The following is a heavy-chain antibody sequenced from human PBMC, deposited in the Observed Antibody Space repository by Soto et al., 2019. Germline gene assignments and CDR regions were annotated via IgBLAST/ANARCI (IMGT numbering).Heavy chain of an antibody. CDR2: ISGSGGST. J-gene: IGHJ4*02. V-gene: IGHV3-23*01. Sequence: GGSLRLSCAASGFTFSSYAMSWVRQAPGKGLEWVSAISGSGGSTYYADSVKGRFTISRDNSKNTLYLQMNSLRAEDTAVYYCAKNLGYCSSTSCSLYYFDYWGQGTLVTVSS. CDR1: GFTFSSYA. CDR3: AKNLGYCSSTSCSLYYFDY. D-gene: IGHD2-2*01.